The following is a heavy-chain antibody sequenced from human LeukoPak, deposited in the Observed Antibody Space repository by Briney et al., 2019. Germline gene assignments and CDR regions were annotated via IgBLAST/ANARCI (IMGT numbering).Heavy chain of an antibody. V-gene: IGHV4-61*01. D-gene: IGHD1-26*01. Sequence: SETLSLTCAVSGGSISSSNWWSWIRQPPGKGLEWIGYIYYSGSTNYNPSLKSRVTISVDTSKNQFSLKLSSVTAADTAVYYCAREVGVPLYYMDVWGKGTTVTVSS. CDR1: GGSISSSNW. CDR2: IYYSGST. J-gene: IGHJ6*03. CDR3: AREVGVPLYYMDV.